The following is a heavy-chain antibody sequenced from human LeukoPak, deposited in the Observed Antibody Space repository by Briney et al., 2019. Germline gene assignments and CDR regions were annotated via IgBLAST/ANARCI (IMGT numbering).Heavy chain of an antibody. V-gene: IGHV3-30*04. Sequence: PGRSLRLSCAASGFTFSSYAMHWVRQAPGKGLEWVAVISYEGSNKYYADSVKGRFTISRDNSKNTLYLQMNSLRAEDTAVYYCAREEPYCSSTSCYLGYGMDVWGKGTTVTVSS. J-gene: IGHJ6*04. CDR2: ISYEGSNK. CDR3: AREEPYCSSTSCYLGYGMDV. D-gene: IGHD2-2*01. CDR1: GFTFSSYA.